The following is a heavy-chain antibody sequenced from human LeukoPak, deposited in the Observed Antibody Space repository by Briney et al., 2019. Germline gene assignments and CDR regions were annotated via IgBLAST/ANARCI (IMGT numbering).Heavy chain of an antibody. CDR1: GFTFISYG. J-gene: IGHJ3*02. D-gene: IGHD3-22*01. CDR3: ARGAYYYDSSGYYANAFDI. Sequence: GRSLRLSCAASGFTFISYGMHWVRQAPGKGLEWVAVIWYDGSNKYYADSVKGRFTISRDNSKNTLYLQMNSLRAEDTAVYYCARGAYYYDSSGYYANAFDIWGQGTMVTVSS. CDR2: IWYDGSNK. V-gene: IGHV3-33*01.